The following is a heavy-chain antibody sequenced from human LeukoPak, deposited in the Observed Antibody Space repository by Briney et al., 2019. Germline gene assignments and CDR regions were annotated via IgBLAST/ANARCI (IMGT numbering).Heavy chain of an antibody. V-gene: IGHV1-2*02. J-gene: IGHJ5*02. CDR1: GYAFTGYY. D-gene: IGHD3-9*01. CDR2: SNPNSGGT. CDR3: ARGNYDILTGRGSNWFDP. Sequence: ASVKVSCKASGYAFTGYYIHWVRQAPGQGLEWMGWSNPNSGGTNYAQKFQGRVTMTRDTSISTAYMELSRLRSDDMAVYYCARGNYDILTGRGSNWFDPWGQGTLVTVSS.